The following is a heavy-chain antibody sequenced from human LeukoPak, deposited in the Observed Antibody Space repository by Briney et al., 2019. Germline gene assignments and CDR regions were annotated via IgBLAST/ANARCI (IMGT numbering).Heavy chain of an antibody. V-gene: IGHV4-59*01. Sequence: SETLSLTXTVSGGSISSYYWSWIRQPPGKGLEWIGYIYYSGSTNYNPSLKSRVTISVDTSKNQFSLKLSSVTAADTAVYYCARVKQWLVPQGWYFDLWGRGTLVTVSS. CDR3: ARVKQWLVPQGWYFDL. CDR1: GGSISSYY. CDR2: IYYSGST. J-gene: IGHJ2*01. D-gene: IGHD6-19*01.